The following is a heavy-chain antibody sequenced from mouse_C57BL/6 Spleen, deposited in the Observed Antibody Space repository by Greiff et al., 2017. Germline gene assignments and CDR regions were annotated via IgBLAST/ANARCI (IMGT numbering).Heavy chain of an antibody. Sequence: QVQLQQSGPELVKPGASVKISCKASGYAFSSSWMNWVKQRPGTGLEWIGRIYPGDGDTNYNGKFKGKATLTADKSSSTAYMQLSSLTSEDSAVYVCASAYYSNYDWYFDVWGTGTTVTVSS. J-gene: IGHJ1*03. V-gene: IGHV1-82*01. D-gene: IGHD2-5*01. CDR1: GYAFSSSW. CDR2: IYPGDGDT. CDR3: ASAYYSNYDWYFDV.